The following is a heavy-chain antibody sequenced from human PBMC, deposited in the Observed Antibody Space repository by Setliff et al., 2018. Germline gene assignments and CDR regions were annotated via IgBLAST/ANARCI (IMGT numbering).Heavy chain of an antibody. CDR2: IYTDGST. CDR3: ARVTGFSYMDV. D-gene: IGHD3-3*01. V-gene: IGHV4-61*02. J-gene: IGHJ6*03. Sequence: NASETLSLTCTVSGDSISRAKYYWSWIRQSAGKGLECLGRIYTDGSTKYNPSLNSRVTLLIDTAKNQISLRLSSVTAADTAVYFCARVTGFSYMDVWGKGTTVTVS. CDR1: GDSISRAKYY.